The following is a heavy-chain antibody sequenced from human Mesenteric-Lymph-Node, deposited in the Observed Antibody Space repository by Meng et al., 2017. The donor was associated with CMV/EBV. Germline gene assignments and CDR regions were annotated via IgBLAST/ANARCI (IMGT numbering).Heavy chain of an antibody. CDR1: GYTFTGYY. Sequence: ASVKVSCKASGYTFTGYYMHWVRQAPGQGLEWMGWINPNSGGTNYAQKFQGRVTMTRDTSISTAYMELSRLRSDDTAVYYCARGDCSSTSCYPNYFDYWGQGTLVIVSS. V-gene: IGHV1-2*02. D-gene: IGHD2-2*01. CDR2: INPNSGGT. CDR3: ARGDCSSTSCYPNYFDY. J-gene: IGHJ4*02.